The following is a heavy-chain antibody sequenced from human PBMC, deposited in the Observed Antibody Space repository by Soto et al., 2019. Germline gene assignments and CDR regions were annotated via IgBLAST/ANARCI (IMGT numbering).Heavy chain of an antibody. V-gene: IGHV3-23*01. J-gene: IGHJ4*02. D-gene: IGHD1-26*01. CDR1: GFTFTNFA. Sequence: GGSLRLSCAASGFTFTNFAMKWVRQAPGKGLEWVSTVGVNAGSTYYADSVKGRFTISRDNSKNALYLQMNSLRAEGTAVYYCAGYLGATTHVNDRKRAFDYWGQGTLVTVSS. CDR2: VGVNAGST. CDR3: AGYLGATTHVNDRKRAFDY.